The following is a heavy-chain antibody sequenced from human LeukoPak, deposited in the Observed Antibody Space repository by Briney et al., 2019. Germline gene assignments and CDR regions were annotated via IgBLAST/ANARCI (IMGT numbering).Heavy chain of an antibody. J-gene: IGHJ5*02. CDR2: ISGSGAYS. CDR1: GFTFSSYA. Sequence: GGSLRLSCAASGFTFSSYAMSWVRQAPGKGLEWVSFISGSGAYSYYADSVKGRSTISRDNSKNTLYMQMNSLRAADTAVYYCAKGLAYTGYDYWFDAWGQGTLVTVSS. V-gene: IGHV3-23*01. D-gene: IGHD5-12*01. CDR3: AKGLAYTGYDYWFDA.